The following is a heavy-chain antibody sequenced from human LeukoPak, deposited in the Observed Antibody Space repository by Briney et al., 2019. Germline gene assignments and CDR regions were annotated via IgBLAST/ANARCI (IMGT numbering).Heavy chain of an antibody. CDR2: IYYSGST. CDR3: ALEMATSTVRGADFDY. Sequence: PSETLSLTCTVSGDSISSSSYYWGWIRQPPGKGLEWIGSIYYSGSTYYNPSLKSRVTISVDTSKNQFSLKLSSVTAADTAVYYCALEMATSTVRGADFDYWGQGTLVTVSS. CDR1: GDSISSSSYY. V-gene: IGHV4-39*07. J-gene: IGHJ4*02. D-gene: IGHD5-24*01.